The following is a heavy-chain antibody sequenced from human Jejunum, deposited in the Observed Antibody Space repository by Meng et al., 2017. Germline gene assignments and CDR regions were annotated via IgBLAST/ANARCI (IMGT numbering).Heavy chain of an antibody. CDR2: IYHTGSP. D-gene: IGHD2-2*03. CDR1: GGSINSDGFT. J-gene: IGHJ4*02. Sequence: QLQLQQSGSGLGKPSQTLSRTCAVSGGSINSDGFTWSWIRQPPGKGLEWIGYIYHTGSPYYNPSLKSRLTISVDKSVNQFSLKLSSVTAADTAVYYCARMDSAVHYFDYWGQGTLVTVSS. V-gene: IGHV4-30-2*01. CDR3: ARMDSAVHYFDY.